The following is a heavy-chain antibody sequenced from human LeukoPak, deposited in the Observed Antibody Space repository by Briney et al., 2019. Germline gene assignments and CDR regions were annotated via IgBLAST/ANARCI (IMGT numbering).Heavy chain of an antibody. V-gene: IGHV3-73*01. J-gene: IGHJ4*02. CDR3: AKDYYDSSGFGAFDY. D-gene: IGHD3-22*01. Sequence: SGGSLRLSCAASGFTFSGSALHWVRQASGKGLEWVGRIRSTANGYATAYAASVKGRFTISRDDSKNTAYLQMNSLRAEDTAVYYCAKDYYDSSGFGAFDYWGQGTLVTVSS. CDR1: GFTFSGSA. CDR2: IRSTANGYAT.